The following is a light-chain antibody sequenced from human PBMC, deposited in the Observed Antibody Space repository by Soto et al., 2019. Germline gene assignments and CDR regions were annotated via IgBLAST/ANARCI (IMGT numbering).Light chain of an antibody. CDR2: EVS. Sequence: QSALTQPASVSGSPGQSITISCTGTSSDIGGYKYVSWYQQHPGKVPKLIIFEVSNRPSGVSERFSGSKSANTAPLTISGLQAEDEADYYCSSYTSNMSVLFGGGTKLTVL. J-gene: IGLJ2*01. CDR1: SSDIGGYKY. V-gene: IGLV2-14*01. CDR3: SSYTSNMSVL.